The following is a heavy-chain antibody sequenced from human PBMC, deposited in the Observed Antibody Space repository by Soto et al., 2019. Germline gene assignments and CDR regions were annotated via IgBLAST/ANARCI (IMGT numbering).Heavy chain of an antibody. CDR1: GFTFSNAW. CDR2: IKSKTDGGTT. Sequence: EVQLVESGGGLVKPGGSLRLSCAASGFTFSNAWMSWVRQAPGKGLEWDGRIKSKTDGGTTDYAAPVKGRFTISRDDSKNTLYLQMNSQKTEDTDVYYCTSDQFLATVTSYAFDSWGQGTMVTVSS. CDR3: TSDQFLATVTSYAFDS. D-gene: IGHD4-17*01. J-gene: IGHJ3*02. V-gene: IGHV3-15*01.